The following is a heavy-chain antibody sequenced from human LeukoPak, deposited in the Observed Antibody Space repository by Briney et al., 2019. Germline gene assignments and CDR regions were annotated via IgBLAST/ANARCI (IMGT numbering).Heavy chain of an antibody. CDR3: ANLDTAMGDYYMDV. CDR1: GFTFNSYS. CDR2: ISSSSSTI. J-gene: IGHJ6*03. Sequence: GGSLRLSCAASGFTFNSYSMNWVRQAPGKGLERVSYISSSSSTIYYADSVKGRFTISRDNAKNSLYLQMNSLRAEDTAVYYCANLDTAMGDYYMDVWGKGTTVTVSS. D-gene: IGHD5-18*01. V-gene: IGHV3-48*01.